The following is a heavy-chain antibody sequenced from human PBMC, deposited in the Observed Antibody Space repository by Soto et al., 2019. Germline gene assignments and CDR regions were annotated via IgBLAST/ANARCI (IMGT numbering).Heavy chain of an antibody. J-gene: IGHJ6*02. D-gene: IGHD1-26*01. Sequence: SETLSLTCTVSGGSISSHYWSWIRQPPGKGLEWIGYIYYSGSTNYNPSLKSRVTISVDTSKNQFSLKLSSVTAADTAVYYCAGLYSGSYHDYYYYGMDVWGQGTTVTVSS. CDR3: AGLYSGSYHDYYYYGMDV. V-gene: IGHV4-59*08. CDR1: GGSISSHY. CDR2: IYYSGST.